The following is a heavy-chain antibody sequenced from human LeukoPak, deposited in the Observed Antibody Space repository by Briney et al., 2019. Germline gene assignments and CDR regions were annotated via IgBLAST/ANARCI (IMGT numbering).Heavy chain of an antibody. V-gene: IGHV3-48*03. D-gene: IGHD2-15*01. CDR1: GFTFSSYE. Sequence: GGSLRLSCAASGFTFSSYEMNWVRQAPGKRLEWVSYTSSSGSTIYYADSVKGRFTISRDNAKNSLYLQMNSLRAEDTAVYYCARDEYIVVAAANYYYYGMDVWGQGTTVTVSS. CDR2: TSSSGSTI. CDR3: ARDEYIVVAAANYYYYGMDV. J-gene: IGHJ6*02.